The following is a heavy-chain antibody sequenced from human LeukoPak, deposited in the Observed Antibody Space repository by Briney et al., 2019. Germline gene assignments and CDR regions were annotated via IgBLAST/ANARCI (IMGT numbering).Heavy chain of an antibody. D-gene: IGHD6-13*01. CDR1: GGSFSGYY. V-gene: IGHV4-34*01. CDR2: INHSGST. Sequence: SETLSLTCAVYGGSFSGYYWSWIRQPPGKGLEWIGEINHSGSTNYNPSLKSRVAISVDTSKNQFSVKLSSVTAADTAVYYCARGENPLNPHIAIIDYWGQGTLVTVSS. CDR3: ARGENPLNPHIAIIDY. J-gene: IGHJ4*02.